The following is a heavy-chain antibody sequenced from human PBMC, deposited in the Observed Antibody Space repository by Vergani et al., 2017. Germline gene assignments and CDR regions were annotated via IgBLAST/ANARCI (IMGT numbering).Heavy chain of an antibody. D-gene: IGHD5-18*01. CDR2: IKQDGSEK. Sequence: EAQLVESGGGLVQPGGSLRLSCAASGFTFSNYWMSWVRQAPGKGLEWVANIKQDGSEKYYVDSVKGRFTISRYNAKNLLYLEMNSLRAEDTAVYYCARGRWVQLWYXFDYWGQGTLVTVSA. CDR1: GFTFSNYW. J-gene: IGHJ4*02. CDR3: ARGRWVQLWYXFDY. V-gene: IGHV3-7*03.